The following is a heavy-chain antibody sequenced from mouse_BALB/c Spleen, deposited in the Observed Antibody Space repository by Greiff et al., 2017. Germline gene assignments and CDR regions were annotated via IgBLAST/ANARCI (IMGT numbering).Heavy chain of an antibody. V-gene: IGHV14-3*02. Sequence: VHVKQSGAELVKPGASVKLSCTASGFNIKDTYMHWVKQRPEQGLEWIGRIDPANGNTKYDPKFQGKATITADTSSNTAYLQLSSLTSEDTAVYYCASVYYYGSSYFDYWGQGTTLTVSS. J-gene: IGHJ2*01. D-gene: IGHD1-1*01. CDR2: IDPANGNT. CDR1: GFNIKDTY. CDR3: ASVYYYGSSYFDY.